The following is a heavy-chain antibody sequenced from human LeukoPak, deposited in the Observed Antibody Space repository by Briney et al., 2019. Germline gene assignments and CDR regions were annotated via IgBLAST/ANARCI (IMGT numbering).Heavy chain of an antibody. V-gene: IGHV4-59*01. CDR1: GGSISSYY. Sequence: SETLSLTCTVSGGSISSYYRSWIRQPPGKGLEWIGYIYYSGSTNYNPSLKSRVTISVDTSKNQFSLKLSSVTAADTAVYYCARGGFGESDYWGQGTLVTVSS. D-gene: IGHD3-10*01. J-gene: IGHJ4*02. CDR2: IYYSGST. CDR3: ARGGFGESDY.